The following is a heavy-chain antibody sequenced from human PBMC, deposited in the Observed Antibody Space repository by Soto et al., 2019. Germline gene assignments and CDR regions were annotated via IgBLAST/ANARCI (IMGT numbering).Heavy chain of an antibody. D-gene: IGHD1-1*01. Sequence: GGSLRLSCAASGFTFSSYSMNWVRQVPGKGLEWVSYISSSSSTIYYADSVKGRFTISRDNAKNSLYLQMNSLRAEDTAVYYCARDLNHDLFAYWGQGTLVTVSS. CDR3: ARDLNHDLFAY. CDR1: GFTFSSYS. V-gene: IGHV3-48*01. J-gene: IGHJ4*02. CDR2: ISSSSSTI.